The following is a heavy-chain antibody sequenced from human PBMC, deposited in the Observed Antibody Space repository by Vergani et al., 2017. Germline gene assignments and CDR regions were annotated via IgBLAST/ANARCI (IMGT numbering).Heavy chain of an antibody. CDR2: IWYDGSNK. V-gene: IGHV3-33*06. D-gene: IGHD3-3*01. J-gene: IGHJ5*02. Sequence: QVQLVESGGGVVQPGRSLRLSCAAPGFTFSSYGMHWVRQAPGKRLEWVAVIWYDGSNKYYADSVTGRFTISRDNSKNTLYLQMNSLRDEDTAVYYCAKEVEYYDFWSGYYPWFDPWGQGTLVTVSS. CDR3: AKEVEYYDFWSGYYPWFDP. CDR1: GFTFSSYG.